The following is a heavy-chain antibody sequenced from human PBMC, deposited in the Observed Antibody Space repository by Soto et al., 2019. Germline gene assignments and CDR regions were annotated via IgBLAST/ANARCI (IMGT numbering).Heavy chain of an antibody. CDR1: GYTFTSYY. Sequence: ASVKVSCKASGYTFTSYYMHWVRQAPGQGLERMGIINPSGGSTSYAQKFQGRVTMTRDTSTSTVYMELSSLRSEDTAVYYCARDQLPGIAVAGTDYYYGMDVWGQGTTVTVSS. D-gene: IGHD6-19*01. V-gene: IGHV1-46*01. CDR3: ARDQLPGIAVAGTDYYYGMDV. CDR2: INPSGGST. J-gene: IGHJ6*02.